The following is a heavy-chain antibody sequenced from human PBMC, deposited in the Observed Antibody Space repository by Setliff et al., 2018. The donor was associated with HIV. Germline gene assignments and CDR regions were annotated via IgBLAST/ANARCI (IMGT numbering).Heavy chain of an antibody. CDR3: ATKVYCTNGVCLDALDL. V-gene: IGHV1-2*06. J-gene: IGHJ3*01. CDR1: GYTFTDYY. CDR2: INPNSGGT. Sequence: ASVMVSCKASGYTFTDYYMHWVRQAPGQGLEWMGRINPNSGGTNHAQKFQGRVTMTRDTSSRTAYMELSRLRSDDTAVYYCATKVYCTNGVCLDALDLWGQGTMVTVSS. D-gene: IGHD2-8*01.